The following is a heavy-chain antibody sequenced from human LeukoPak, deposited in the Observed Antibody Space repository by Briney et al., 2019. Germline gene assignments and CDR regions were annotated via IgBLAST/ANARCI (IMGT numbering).Heavy chain of an antibody. Sequence: ASLKVSCKASGYTFTNYGIGWVRQAPGQGLEWMGWISGYNGDTNYARKLQGRVTMTTDTSTTTAYMELKSLRSDDTAVYYCARDFYDFWSGYRLHAFDIWGQGTMVSVSS. CDR1: GYTFTNYG. J-gene: IGHJ3*02. CDR2: ISGYNGDT. V-gene: IGHV1-18*01. D-gene: IGHD3-3*01. CDR3: ARDFYDFWSGYRLHAFDI.